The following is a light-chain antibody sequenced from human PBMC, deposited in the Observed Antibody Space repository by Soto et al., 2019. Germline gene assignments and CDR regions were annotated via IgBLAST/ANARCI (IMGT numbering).Light chain of an antibody. V-gene: IGKV1-5*01. CDR1: QSISRS. J-gene: IGKJ3*01. CDR3: QQYSDVLFR. CDR2: DAS. Sequence: DIQMTQSPSTLSASVGDRVTITCRASQSISRSLAWYQQKPGKAPSLLIYDASSLEGGVPSRFSGSGFGTEFTLTITNAPPAYFATYYCQQYSDVLFRFVPGTTVDFK.